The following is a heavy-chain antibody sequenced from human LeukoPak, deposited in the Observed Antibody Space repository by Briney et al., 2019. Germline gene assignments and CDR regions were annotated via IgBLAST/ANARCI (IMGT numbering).Heavy chain of an antibody. J-gene: IGHJ4*02. CDR1: GFTFTSSA. V-gene: IGHV1-58*02. CDR3: AADTYYYDSSGYSAPLRLDY. D-gene: IGHD3-22*01. Sequence: SVKVSCKASGFTFTSSAMQWVRQARGQRLEWIGWIVVGSGNTNYAQKFQERVTITRDMSTSTAYMELSSLRSEHTAVYDCAADTYYYDSSGYSAPLRLDYWGQGTLVTVSS. CDR2: IVVGSGNT.